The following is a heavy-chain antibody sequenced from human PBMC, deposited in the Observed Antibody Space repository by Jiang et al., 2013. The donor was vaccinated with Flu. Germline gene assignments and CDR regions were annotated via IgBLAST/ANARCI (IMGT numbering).Heavy chain of an antibody. CDR2: IYHSGST. CDR3: ARAKTESEGSDY. CDR1: GYSISSGYY. V-gene: IGHV4-38-2*01. D-gene: IGHD3-10*01. J-gene: IGHJ4*02. Sequence: LLKPSETLSLTCAVSGYSISSGYYWGWIRQPPGKGLEWIGSIYHSGSTYYNPSLKSRVTISVDTSKNQFSLKLSSVTAADTAVYYCARAKTESEGSDYWGQGTLVTVSS.